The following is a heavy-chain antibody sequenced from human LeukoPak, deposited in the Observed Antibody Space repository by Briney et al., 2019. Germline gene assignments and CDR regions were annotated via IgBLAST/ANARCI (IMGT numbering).Heavy chain of an antibody. V-gene: IGHV3-30-3*01. CDR1: GFTFSSYA. CDR2: ISYDGSNK. Sequence: GGSLRLSCAASGFTFSSYAMHWVRQAPGKGLEWVADISYDGSNKYYADSVKGRFTISRDNAKNSLYLQMNSLRAEDTAVYNCARPGVYYDVSWGQGTLVTVSS. D-gene: IGHD3-22*01. CDR3: ARPGVYYDVS. J-gene: IGHJ5*02.